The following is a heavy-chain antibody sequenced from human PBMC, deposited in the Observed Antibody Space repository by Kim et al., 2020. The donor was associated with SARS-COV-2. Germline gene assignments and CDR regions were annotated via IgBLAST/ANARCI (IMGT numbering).Heavy chain of an antibody. V-gene: IGHV5-51*01. Sequence: GESLKISCKGSGYSFTSYWIGWVRQMPGKGLEWMGIIYPGDSDTRYSPSFQGQVTISADKSISTAYLQWSSLKASDTAMYYCARQYDILTGYYNGGGFDYWGQGTLVTVSS. CDR3: ARQYDILTGYYNGGGFDY. CDR1: GYSFTSYW. J-gene: IGHJ4*02. CDR2: IYPGDSDT. D-gene: IGHD3-9*01.